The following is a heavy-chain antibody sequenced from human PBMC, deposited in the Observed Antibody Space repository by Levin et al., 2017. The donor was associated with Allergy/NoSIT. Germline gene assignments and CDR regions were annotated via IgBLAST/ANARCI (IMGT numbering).Heavy chain of an antibody. CDR3: ARARGSYGQSYYYYGMDV. D-gene: IGHD5-18*01. Sequence: SSETLSLTCAVYGGSFSGYYWSWIRQPPGKGLEWIGEINHSGSTNYNPSLKSRVTISVDTSKNQFSLKLSSVTAADTAVYYCARARGSYGQSYYYYGMDVWGQGTTVTVSS. V-gene: IGHV4-34*01. CDR1: GGSFSGYY. J-gene: IGHJ6*02. CDR2: INHSGST.